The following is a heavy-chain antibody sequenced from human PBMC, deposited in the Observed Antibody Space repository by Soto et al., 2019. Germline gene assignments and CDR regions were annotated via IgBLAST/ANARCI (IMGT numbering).Heavy chain of an antibody. Sequence: GGSLRLSCAASGFTFSSYGMHWVRQAPGKGLEWVAVIWYDGSNKYYADSVKGRFTISRDNSKNTLYLQMNSLRAEDTAVYYCARVSYDYGEHYYYYGMDVWGQGTTVTVSS. J-gene: IGHJ6*02. V-gene: IGHV3-33*01. CDR1: GFTFSSYG. CDR3: ARVSYDYGEHYYYYGMDV. CDR2: IWYDGSNK. D-gene: IGHD4-17*01.